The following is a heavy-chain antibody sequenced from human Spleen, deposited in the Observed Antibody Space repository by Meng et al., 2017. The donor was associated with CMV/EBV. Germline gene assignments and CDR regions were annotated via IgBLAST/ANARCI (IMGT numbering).Heavy chain of an antibody. CDR3: AKEEKYQLLSYFDY. V-gene: IGHV3-23*01. Sequence: GGSLRLSCVASGFTFKNYAMNWVRQAPGKGPEWVSTINNSGSSTFYADSVKGRFTISRDGAKNSLYLQMNSLRAEDTAVYYCAKEEKYQLLSYFDYWGQGTLVTVSS. CDR1: GFTFKNYA. D-gene: IGHD2-2*01. CDR2: INNSGSST. J-gene: IGHJ4*02.